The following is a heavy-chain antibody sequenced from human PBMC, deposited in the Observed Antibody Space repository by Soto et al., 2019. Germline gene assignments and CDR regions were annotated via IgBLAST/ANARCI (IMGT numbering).Heavy chain of an antibody. CDR3: ARQGSY. CDR2: IYFSGNT. V-gene: IGHV4-39*01. CDR1: GGSNSDTSYY. Sequence: SETLSLTCNVSGGSNSDTSYYCGWIRQPPGKGLEWIGTIYFSGNTFYNPSLKSRLTISVDTSKNQISLRLTSVTAADTAVYYCARQGSYWGQGTLVTVSS. J-gene: IGHJ4*02.